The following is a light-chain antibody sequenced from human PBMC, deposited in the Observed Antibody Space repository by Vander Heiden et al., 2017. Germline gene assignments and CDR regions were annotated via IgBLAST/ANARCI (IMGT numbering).Light chain of an antibody. V-gene: IGLV3-19*01. J-gene: IGLJ3*02. CDR3: SSRDSSANWV. Sequence: SSELTQDPAVSVALGQTVRITCQGDSLRSYYASWYQQKPGQAPVLVIYGKNNRPSGIPDRFSGSSSGNTASLTITGAQAEDEADYYCSSRDSSANWVFGGGTKLTVL. CDR2: GKN. CDR1: SLRSYY.